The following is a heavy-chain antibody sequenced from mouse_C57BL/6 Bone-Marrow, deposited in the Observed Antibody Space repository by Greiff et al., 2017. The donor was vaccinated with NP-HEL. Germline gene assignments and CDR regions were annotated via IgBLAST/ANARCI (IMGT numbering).Heavy chain of an antibody. V-gene: IGHV5-4*01. D-gene: IGHD2-1*01. CDR1: GFTFSSYA. CDR3: ARDYGNYFLYAMDY. Sequence: EVKLVESGGGLVKPGGSLKLSCAASGFTFSSYAMSWVRQTPEKRLEWVATISDGGSYIYYPDNVQGRFTISRDNAKNNLYLQMSHLKSEDTAMYYCARDYGNYFLYAMDYWGQGTSVTVSS. J-gene: IGHJ4*01. CDR2: ISDGGSYI.